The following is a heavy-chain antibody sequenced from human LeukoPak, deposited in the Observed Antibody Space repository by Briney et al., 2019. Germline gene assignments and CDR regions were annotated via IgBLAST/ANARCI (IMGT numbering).Heavy chain of an antibody. V-gene: IGHV4-34*01. D-gene: IGHD3-22*01. Sequence: PSETLSLTCAVYGGSFSGYYWSWIRQPPGKGLEWIGEINHSGSTNYNPSLKSRVTISVDTSKNQFSLKLSSVTAADTAVYYCARPQNDYYDSSGYYTWFDYWGQGTLVTVSS. J-gene: IGHJ4*02. CDR1: GGSFSGYY. CDR3: ARPQNDYYDSSGYYTWFDY. CDR2: INHSGST.